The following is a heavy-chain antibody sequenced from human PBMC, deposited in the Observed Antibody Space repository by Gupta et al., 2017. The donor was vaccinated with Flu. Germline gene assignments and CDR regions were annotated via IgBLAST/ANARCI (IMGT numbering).Heavy chain of an antibody. J-gene: IGHJ3*01. V-gene: IGHV3-30-3*01. D-gene: IGHD2-2*01. CDR3: ARGGLRYCSSTSCYLAFDV. Sequence: KGLEWVAIISYDGSSNYYADSVKGRFTISRDNSKNTLYLQMNSLRAEDTAVYYCARGGLRYCSSTSCYLAFDVWGQGTMVTVSS. CDR2: ISYDGSSN.